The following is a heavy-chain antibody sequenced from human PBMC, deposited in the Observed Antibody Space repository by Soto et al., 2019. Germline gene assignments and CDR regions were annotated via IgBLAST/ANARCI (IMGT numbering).Heavy chain of an antibody. CDR1: GGSFSGYY. D-gene: IGHD1-26*01. Sequence: SETLSLTCAVYGGSFSGYYWSWIRQPPGKGLEWIGEINHSGSTNYNPSLKSRVTISVDTSKNQFSLKLSSVTAADTAVYYCARGRGFVKNRPSGYWGQGTLVTVSS. J-gene: IGHJ4*02. V-gene: IGHV4-34*01. CDR2: INHSGST. CDR3: ARGRGFVKNRPSGY.